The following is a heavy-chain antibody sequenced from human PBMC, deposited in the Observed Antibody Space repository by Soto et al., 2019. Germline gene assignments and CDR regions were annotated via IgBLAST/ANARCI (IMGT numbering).Heavy chain of an antibody. CDR2: IYWDDDK. J-gene: IGHJ6*02. CDR1: GFSLKTGGLS. Sequence: QITLKESGPTLVKPTQSLTLTCSVSGFSLKTGGLSVGWIRQPPGKALEWLALIYWDDDKRYSPSLRNRLSISKDTSNNLVVFTMTNMDPVDTATYYCIHSRCGGDCLRSYSSHYYYGLDVWGQGTTVTVSS. D-gene: IGHD2-21*02. CDR3: IHSRCGGDCLRSYSSHYYYGLDV. V-gene: IGHV2-5*02.